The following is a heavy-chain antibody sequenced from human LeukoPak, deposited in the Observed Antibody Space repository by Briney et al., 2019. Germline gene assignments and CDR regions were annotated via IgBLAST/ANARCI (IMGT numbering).Heavy chain of an antibody. CDR1: GGSISSYY. CDR3: ARFTPQGYGWGGYNRFDP. D-gene: IGHD3-16*01. V-gene: IGHV4-59*01. J-gene: IGHJ5*02. CDR2: IYYSGST. Sequence: SETLSLTCTVSGGSISSYYWSWLRQPPGKGLEWIGYIYYSGSTNYNPSLKSRVTISLDTSKNQFSLNLTSVTAADTAVYYCARFTPQGYGWGGYNRFDPWGQGTLVTVSS.